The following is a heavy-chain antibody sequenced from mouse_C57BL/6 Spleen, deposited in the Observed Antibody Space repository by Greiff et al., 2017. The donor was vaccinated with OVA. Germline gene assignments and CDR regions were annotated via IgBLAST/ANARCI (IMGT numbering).Heavy chain of an antibody. J-gene: IGHJ2*01. V-gene: IGHV1-50*01. CDR2: IDPSDSYT. Sequence: QVQLQQPGAELVKPGASVKLSCKASGYTFTSYWMQWVKQRPGRGLEWIGEIDPSDSYTNYNQKFKGKATLTVDTSSSTAYMQLSSLTSEDSAVYYCARIYYGNPFFDYWGQGTTLTVSS. CDR3: ARIYYGNPFFDY. CDR1: GYTFTSYW. D-gene: IGHD2-1*01.